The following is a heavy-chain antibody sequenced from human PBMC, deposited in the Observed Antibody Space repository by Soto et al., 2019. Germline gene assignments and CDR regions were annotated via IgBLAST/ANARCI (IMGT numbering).Heavy chain of an antibody. CDR2: ISGSGGST. Sequence: EVQLLESGGGLVQPGGSLRLSCAASGFTFSSYAMSWVRQAPGKGLEWVSAISGSGGSTYYADSVKGRFTISRDNSKNTLYLQMNSLRADDSAVYYCAKGGVYYFLGWFDPWGQGTLVTVSS. J-gene: IGHJ5*02. CDR1: GFTFSSYA. CDR3: AKGGVYYFLGWFDP. D-gene: IGHD3-10*01. V-gene: IGHV3-23*01.